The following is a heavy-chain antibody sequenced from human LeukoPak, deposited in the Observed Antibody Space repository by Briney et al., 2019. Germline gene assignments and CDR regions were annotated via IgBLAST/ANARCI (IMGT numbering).Heavy chain of an antibody. J-gene: IGHJ4*02. D-gene: IGHD4-11*01. CDR3: AKGDYILNY. CDR1: GFTFGSYA. CDR2: ISASGGYT. V-gene: IGHV3-23*01. Sequence: PGGSLRLSCAASGFTFGSYAMSWVRQAPGKGLEWVSGISASGGYTYYADSVKGRFTISRDNSKNTLYLQMNSLRAEDTALFYCAKGDYILNYWGQGTLVTVSS.